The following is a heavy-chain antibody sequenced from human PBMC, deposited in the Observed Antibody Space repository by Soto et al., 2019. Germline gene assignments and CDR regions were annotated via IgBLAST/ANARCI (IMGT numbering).Heavy chain of an antibody. J-gene: IGHJ6*02. CDR1: GYTFTGYY. CDR2: INPNSGGT. D-gene: IGHD2-15*01. CDR3: ARDRCSGGSCSRGAGYYYYGMDV. V-gene: IGHV1-2*04. Sequence: ASVKVSCKASGYTFTGYYMHWVRQAPGQGLEWMGWINPNSGGTNYAQKFQGWVTMTRDTSISTAYMELSRLRSDDTAVYYCARDRCSGGSCSRGAGYYYYGMDVWGQGTTVTVSS.